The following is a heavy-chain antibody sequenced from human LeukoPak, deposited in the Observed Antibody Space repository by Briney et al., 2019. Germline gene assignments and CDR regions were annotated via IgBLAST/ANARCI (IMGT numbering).Heavy chain of an antibody. CDR1: GFTFSSYA. D-gene: IGHD2-15*01. V-gene: IGHV3-23*01. CDR3: ARDYCSGGSCYLFDY. J-gene: IGHJ4*02. Sequence: GGSLRLSCVASGFTFSSYAMTWVRQAPGKGLEWVPAISGSDAGTYYADSVKGRFTISRDNSKNTLYLQMNSLRAEDTAVYYCARDYCSGGSCYLFDYWGQGTLVTVSS. CDR2: ISGSDAGT.